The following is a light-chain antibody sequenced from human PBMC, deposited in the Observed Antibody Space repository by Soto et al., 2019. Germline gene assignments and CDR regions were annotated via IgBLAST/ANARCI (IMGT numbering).Light chain of an antibody. J-gene: IGLJ1*01. CDR2: EVN. V-gene: IGLV2-14*01. Sequence: QSALTQPASVSGSPGQSITISCTGTSSDVGAYNYVSWYQQHPGKAPKLIIYEVNNRPSGVSDRFSGSKSGNTASLTISGLQAEDEADYYCSSYTSNITYVFGTGTQLTVL. CDR1: SSDVGAYNY. CDR3: SSYTSNITYV.